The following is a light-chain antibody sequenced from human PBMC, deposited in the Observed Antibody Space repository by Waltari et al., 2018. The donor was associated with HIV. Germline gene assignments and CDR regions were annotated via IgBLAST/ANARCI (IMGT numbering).Light chain of an antibody. CDR3: YSAADNNLRV. CDR2: KDS. CDR1: VLAKKY. J-gene: IGLJ3*02. V-gene: IGLV3-27*01. Sequence: SSELTQPSSVSVSPVQTARITCSGDVLAKKYARWFQQKPGQAPVLVIYKDSERPSGIPERFSGSSSGTTVTLTISGAQVEDEADYYCYSAADNNLRVFGGGTKLTVL.